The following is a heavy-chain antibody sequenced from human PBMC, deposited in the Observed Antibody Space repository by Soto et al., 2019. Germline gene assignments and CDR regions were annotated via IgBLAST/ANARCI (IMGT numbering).Heavy chain of an antibody. CDR3: AKSGGSGSYYRNAFDY. Sequence: GGSLRLSCAASGFTFSSYSMNWVRQAPGKGLEWVSAISGSGGCTYYADSVKGRFTISRDNSKNTLYLQMNSLRAEDTAVYYCAKSGGSGSYYRNAFDYWGQGTLVTVSS. J-gene: IGHJ4*02. V-gene: IGHV3-23*01. CDR2: ISGSGGCT. CDR1: GFTFSSYS. D-gene: IGHD3-10*01.